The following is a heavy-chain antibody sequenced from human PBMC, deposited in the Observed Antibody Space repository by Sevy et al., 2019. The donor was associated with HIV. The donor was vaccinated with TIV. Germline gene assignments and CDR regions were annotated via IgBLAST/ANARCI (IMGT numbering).Heavy chain of an antibody. CDR3: AKEIQLWSDAEYYFDY. D-gene: IGHD5-18*01. CDR1: GFTFSSYA. J-gene: IGHJ4*02. V-gene: IGHV3-23*01. CDR2: ISGSGGSK. Sequence: GESLKISCAASGFTFSSYAMSWVRQAPGKGLEWVSAISGSGGSKYYADSVKGRFTISRDNSKNTLYLQMNSLRAEDTAVYYCAKEIQLWSDAEYYFDYWGQGTLVTVSS.